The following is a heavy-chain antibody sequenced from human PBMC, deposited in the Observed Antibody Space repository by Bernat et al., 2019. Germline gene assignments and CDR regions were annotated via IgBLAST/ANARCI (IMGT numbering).Heavy chain of an antibody. D-gene: IGHD3-16*01. V-gene: IGHV4-59*01. CDR1: GGSISNYY. Sequence: QVQLQESGPGLVKPSETLSLTCTVSGGSISNYYWSWIRLPPGKGLEWVAYIYSSGSSNYNPSLKSRVTISVDTSKKQFSLKLTSVTAADTAVYYCARRLTAYDGGYLDYWGQGTLVTVSS. CDR3: ARRLTAYDGGYLDY. CDR2: IYSSGSS. J-gene: IGHJ4*02.